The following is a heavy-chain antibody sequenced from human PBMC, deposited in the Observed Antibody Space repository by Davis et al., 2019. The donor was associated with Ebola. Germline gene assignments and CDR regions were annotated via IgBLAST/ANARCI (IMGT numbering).Heavy chain of an antibody. CDR2: IYYSGST. CDR1: GGSISSSSYY. D-gene: IGHD4-17*01. Sequence: PSETLSLTCTVSGGSISSSSYYWGWIRQPPGKGLEWIGSIYYSGSTYYNPSLKSRVTISVDTSKNQFSLKLSSVTAADTAVYYCARQSRTVTTREDYYYGMDVWGQGTTVTVSS. V-gene: IGHV4-39*01. CDR3: ARQSRTVTTREDYYYGMDV. J-gene: IGHJ6*02.